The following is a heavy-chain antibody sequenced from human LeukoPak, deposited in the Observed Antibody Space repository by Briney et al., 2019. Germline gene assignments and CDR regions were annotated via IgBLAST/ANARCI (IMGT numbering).Heavy chain of an antibody. Sequence: GSLRLSCAASGFTFSSYWMHWVRQAPGKGLVWVSRINSDGSSTSYADSVKGRFTISRDNAKNTLYLQMNSLRAEDTAVYYCARGDSGWPLDYWGQGTLVTVSS. D-gene: IGHD6-19*01. V-gene: IGHV3-74*01. CDR2: INSDGSST. J-gene: IGHJ4*02. CDR1: GFTFSSYW. CDR3: ARGDSGWPLDY.